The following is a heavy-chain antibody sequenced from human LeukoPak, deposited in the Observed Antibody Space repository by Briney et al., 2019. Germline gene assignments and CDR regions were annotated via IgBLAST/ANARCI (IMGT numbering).Heavy chain of an antibody. CDR2: ISYDEDNK. CDR1: GFPFSYYS. Sequence: GGSLRLSCAASGFPFSYYSMHWVRQAPGKGLEWVAVISYDEDNKYYADSVKGRFAISRDNSKDTLYLQMNSLRAGDTAVYYCARDGGDYGDFDYWGQGTLVTVSS. J-gene: IGHJ4*02. V-gene: IGHV3-30*09. CDR3: ARDGGDYGDFDY. D-gene: IGHD4-17*01.